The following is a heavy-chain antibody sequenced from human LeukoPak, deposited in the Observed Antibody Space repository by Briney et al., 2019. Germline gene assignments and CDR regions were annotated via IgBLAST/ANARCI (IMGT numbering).Heavy chain of an antibody. CDR2: IYHSGST. CDR3: ARDRRDGSGSYNWFDP. CDR1: GGSISSSNW. D-gene: IGHD3-10*01. Sequence: SETLSLTCAVSGGSISSSNWWSWVRQPAGKGLEWIGEIYHSGSTNYNPSLKSRVTISVDKSKNQFSLKLSSVTAADTAVYYCARDRRDGSGSYNWFDPWGQGTLVTVSS. J-gene: IGHJ5*02. V-gene: IGHV4-4*02.